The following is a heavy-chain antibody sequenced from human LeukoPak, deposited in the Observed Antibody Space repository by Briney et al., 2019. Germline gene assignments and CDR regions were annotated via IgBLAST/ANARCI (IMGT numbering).Heavy chain of an antibody. CDR3: ARGWSIVGAKNIRFHQKYDY. Sequence: SETLSLTCTVSGGSISGYYWSWIRQPPGKGLEWIGEINHSGSTNYNPSLKSRVTISVDTSKNQFSLKLSSVTAADTAVYYCARGWSIVGAKNIRFHQKYDYWGQGTLVTVSS. V-gene: IGHV4-34*01. CDR2: INHSGST. D-gene: IGHD1-26*01. CDR1: GGSISGYY. J-gene: IGHJ4*02.